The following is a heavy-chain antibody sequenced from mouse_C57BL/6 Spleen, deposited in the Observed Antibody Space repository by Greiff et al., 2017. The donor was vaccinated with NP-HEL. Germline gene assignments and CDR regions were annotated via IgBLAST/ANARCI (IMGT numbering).Heavy chain of an antibody. CDR1: GYTFTSYW. CDR2: INPSNGGT. Sequence: QVQLQQPGTELVKPGASVKLSCKASGYTFTSYWMHWVKQRPGQGLEWIGNINPSNGGTNYNEKFKSKATLTVDKSSSTAYMQFSSLTSEDAAVYECARSATMITTTDTLGDWGQGTTLTVSS. CDR3: ARSATMITTTDTLGD. J-gene: IGHJ2*01. D-gene: IGHD2-4*01. V-gene: IGHV1-53*01.